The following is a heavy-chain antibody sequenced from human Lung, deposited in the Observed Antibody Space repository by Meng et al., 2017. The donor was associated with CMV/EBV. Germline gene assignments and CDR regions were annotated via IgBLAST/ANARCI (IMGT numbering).Heavy chain of an antibody. J-gene: IGHJ6*02. CDR3: ARDYFVSRSSSSVGRYYYYGMDV. V-gene: IGHV1-46*01. CDR2: INPSGGST. Sequence: YYMHWVRQAPGQGLEWMGIINPSGGSTSYAQKFQGRVTMTRDTSTSTVYMELSSLRSEDTAVYYCARDYFVSRSSSSVGRYYYYGMDVWGQGTTVTVSS. CDR1: YY. D-gene: IGHD6-6*01.